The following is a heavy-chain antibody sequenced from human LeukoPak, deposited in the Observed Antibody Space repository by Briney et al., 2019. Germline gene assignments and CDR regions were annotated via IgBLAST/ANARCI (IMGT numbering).Heavy chain of an antibody. V-gene: IGHV4-34*01. Sequence: SETLSLTCAVYGGSFSGDCWSWIRQPPGKGLEWLGEINHSGSTNYNPSLKSRVTISVDTSKNQFSLKLSSVIAADTAVYYCARGGYYYDTSGYSYWGQGTLVTVSS. CDR3: ARGGYYYDTSGYSY. CDR1: GGSFSGDC. CDR2: INHSGST. J-gene: IGHJ4*02. D-gene: IGHD3-22*01.